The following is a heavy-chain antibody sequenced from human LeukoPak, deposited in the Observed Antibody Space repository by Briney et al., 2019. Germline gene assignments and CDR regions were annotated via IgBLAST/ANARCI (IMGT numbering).Heavy chain of an antibody. CDR2: ISYDGSNK. J-gene: IGHJ4*02. D-gene: IGHD4-17*01. Sequence: PGGSLRLSCAASGFTFSSYAMHWVRQAPGKGLEWVAVISYDGSNKYYADSVKGRFTISRDNSKNTLYLQMNSLRAEDTAVYYCAKPGPYGDYDYWGQGTLVTVSS. CDR1: GFTFSSYA. CDR3: AKPGPYGDYDY. V-gene: IGHV3-30-3*02.